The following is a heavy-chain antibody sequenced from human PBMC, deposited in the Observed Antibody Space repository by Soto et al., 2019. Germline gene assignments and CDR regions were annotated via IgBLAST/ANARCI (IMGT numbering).Heavy chain of an antibody. CDR3: ARDLDSGSYAY. V-gene: IGHV3-33*01. D-gene: IGHD1-26*01. Sequence: QVQLVESGGGVVQPGRSLRLSCAASGFTFSTYGMHWVRQAPGKGLEWVAVIWSDGSYKDYADSIEGRFTISRDNSKTTLYLQMNSLRADDTALYYCARDLDSGSYAYWGQGTLVTVSS. CDR1: GFTFSTYG. J-gene: IGHJ4*02. CDR2: IWSDGSYK.